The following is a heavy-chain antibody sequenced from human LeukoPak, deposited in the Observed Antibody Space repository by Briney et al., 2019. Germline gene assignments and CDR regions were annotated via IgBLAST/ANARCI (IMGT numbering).Heavy chain of an antibody. CDR1: GFTFSSYG. CDR3: APRAPAAALPY. V-gene: IGHV3-30*03. Sequence: PGGSLRLSCAASGFTFSSYGMHWVRQAPGKGLEWVAVISYDGSNKYYADSVKGRFTISRDNSKNTLYLQMNSLRAEDTAVYYCAPRAPAAALPYWGQGTLVTVSS. J-gene: IGHJ4*02. CDR2: ISYDGSNK. D-gene: IGHD6-6*01.